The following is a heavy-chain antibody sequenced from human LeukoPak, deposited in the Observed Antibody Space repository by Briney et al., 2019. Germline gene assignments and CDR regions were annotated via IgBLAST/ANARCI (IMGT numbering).Heavy chain of an antibody. CDR2: ISYDGSNK. V-gene: IGHV3-30*03. CDR1: GFTFSSYG. Sequence: GRSLRLSCAASGFTFSSYGMHWVRQAPGKGLEGVAVISYDGSNKYYADSVKGRFTISRDNSKNTLYLQMNSLRAEDTAVYYCATMVRGTRFDAFDIWGQGTMVTVSS. CDR3: ATMVRGTRFDAFDI. J-gene: IGHJ3*02. D-gene: IGHD3-10*01.